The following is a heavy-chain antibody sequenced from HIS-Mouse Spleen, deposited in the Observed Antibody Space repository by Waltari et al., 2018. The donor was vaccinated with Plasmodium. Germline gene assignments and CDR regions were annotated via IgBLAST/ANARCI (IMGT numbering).Heavy chain of an antibody. Sequence: QGLEWMGWNNPNSGGTNYAQKFQGRVTMTRDTSISTAYMELSRLRSDDTAVYYCARVLGYKAAAGTFVEYFQHWGQGTLVTVSS. CDR3: ARVLGYKAAAGTFVEYFQH. J-gene: IGHJ1*01. D-gene: IGHD6-13*01. CDR2: NNPNSGGT. V-gene: IGHV1-2*02.